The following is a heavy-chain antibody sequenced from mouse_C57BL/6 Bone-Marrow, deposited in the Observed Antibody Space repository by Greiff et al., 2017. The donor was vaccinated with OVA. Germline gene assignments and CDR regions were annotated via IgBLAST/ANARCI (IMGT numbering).Heavy chain of an antibody. CDR3: ARESGY. Sequence: EVHLVESGGGLVKPGGSLTLSCAASGFTFSSYALTWVRQTPEKRLEWVATLSDGGSYTYYPDNVKGRFTISRDNAKNNLYLQMSHLKAEDTAMYYCARESGYWGQGTSVTVSS. V-gene: IGHV5-4*01. J-gene: IGHJ4*01. CDR1: GFTFSSYA. CDR2: LSDGGSYT.